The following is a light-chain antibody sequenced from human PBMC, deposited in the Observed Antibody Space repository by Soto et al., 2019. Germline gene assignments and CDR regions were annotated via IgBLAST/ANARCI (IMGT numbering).Light chain of an antibody. Sequence: AIQLTQSPSSLSASVGDTVTITCRASQGISNALAWYQQIPGKPPKLLIYVASTLESGVPSRFSGSGSGTDFTLTISSLQPGDFATYYCQQFNGCPTFGQGTRLEIQ. CDR2: VAS. CDR3: QQFNGCPT. CDR1: QGISNA. J-gene: IGKJ5*01. V-gene: IGKV1-13*02.